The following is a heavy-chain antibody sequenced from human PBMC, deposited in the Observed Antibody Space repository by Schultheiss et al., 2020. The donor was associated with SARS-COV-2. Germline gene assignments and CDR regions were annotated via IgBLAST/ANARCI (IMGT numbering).Heavy chain of an antibody. CDR1: GFTFSSYE. CDR2: ISSSSSYI. J-gene: IGHJ4*02. V-gene: IGHV3-21*01. CDR3: ARGRYYDILTGYEEELY. Sequence: GGSLRLSCAASGFTFSSYEMNWVRQAPGKGLEWVSSISSSSSYIYYADSVKGRFTISRDNAKNSLYLQMNSLRAEDTAVYYCARGRYYDILTGYEEELYWGQGTLVTVSS. D-gene: IGHD3-9*01.